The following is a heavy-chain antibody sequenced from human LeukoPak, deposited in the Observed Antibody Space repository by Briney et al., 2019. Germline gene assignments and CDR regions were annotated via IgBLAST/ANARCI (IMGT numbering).Heavy chain of an antibody. CDR3: ARDRGQWPEPGPDAFDI. CDR2: IYYSGST. V-gene: IGHV4-59*12. D-gene: IGHD6-19*01. J-gene: IGHJ3*02. CDR1: GVSISSYY. Sequence: PSETLSLTCTVSGVSISSYYWSWIRQPPGKGLEWIGYIYYSGSTNYNPSLKSRVTISVDTSKNQFSLKLSSVTAADTAVYYCARDRGQWPEPGPDAFDIWGQGTMVTVSS.